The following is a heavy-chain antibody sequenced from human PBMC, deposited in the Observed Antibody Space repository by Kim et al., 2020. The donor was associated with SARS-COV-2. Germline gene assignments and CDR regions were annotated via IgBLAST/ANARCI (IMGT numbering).Heavy chain of an antibody. D-gene: IGHD6-25*01. J-gene: IGHJ3*02. CDR3: ASGVGTSSSGSGAFDI. Sequence: KFQGRVTMTRETSTSTVYMELSSLRSEDTAVYYCASGVGTSSSGSGAFDIWGQGTMVTVSS. V-gene: IGHV1-46*01.